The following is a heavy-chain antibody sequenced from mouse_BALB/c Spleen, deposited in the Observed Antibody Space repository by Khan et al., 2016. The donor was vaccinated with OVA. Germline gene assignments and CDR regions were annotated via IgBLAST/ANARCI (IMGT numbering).Heavy chain of an antibody. J-gene: IGHJ1*01. Sequence: VQLQQSGAELVRPGTSVKMSCKASGYTFTNYWLGWVKQRPGHGLEWIGDIYPGGDYTKYNEKFKGRATLTVDTSSNTAYMQLSSLTSEDSAVYFCTRWATWFFDVWGAGTTVTVSS. CDR2: IYPGGDYT. D-gene: IGHD3-1*01. V-gene: IGHV1-63*02. CDR3: TRWATWFFDV. CDR1: GYTFTNYW.